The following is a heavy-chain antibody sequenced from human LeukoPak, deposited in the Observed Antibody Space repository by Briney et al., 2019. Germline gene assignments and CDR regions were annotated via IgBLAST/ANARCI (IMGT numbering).Heavy chain of an antibody. CDR2: ISAYNGNT. V-gene: IGHV1-18*04. D-gene: IGHD5-12*01. Sequence: ASVKVSCKASGYTFTSYGISWVRQAPGQGLEWMGWISAYNGNTNYAQKLQGRVTMTTNTSTSTAYMELRSLRSDDRAVYYCARDNSAGGYDAPGYFDYWGQGTLVTVSS. CDR1: GYTFTSYG. CDR3: ARDNSAGGYDAPGYFDY. J-gene: IGHJ4*02.